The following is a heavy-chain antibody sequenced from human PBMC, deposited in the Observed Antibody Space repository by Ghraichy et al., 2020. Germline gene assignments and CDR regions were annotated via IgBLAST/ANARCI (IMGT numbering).Heavy chain of an antibody. CDR2: IYYSGST. V-gene: IGHV4-59*01. CDR3: ARTLAGMETIIYFDN. Sequence: SETLSLTCSVSGGSISNYYWSWIRQPPGKGLEWIGYIYYSGSTKYNPSLRNRVTISVDTSKNQFSLKLSSVTAADTALYYCARTLAGMETIIYFDNWGQGNLVTVSS. CDR1: GGSISNYY. J-gene: IGHJ4*02. D-gene: IGHD3-16*01.